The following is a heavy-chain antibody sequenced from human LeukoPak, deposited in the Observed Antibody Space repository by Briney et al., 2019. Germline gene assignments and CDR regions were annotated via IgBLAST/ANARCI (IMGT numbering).Heavy chain of an antibody. V-gene: IGHV3-64*02. J-gene: IGHJ6*03. CDR3: ARGPSSYFYMDV. CDR2: ITANARSK. CDR1: GFTFSDYT. Sequence: QSGGSLRLSCAGSGFTFSDYTMHWVRQGPGKGLEYVSAITANARSKYHADSARGRFTISRDNSKDTLYLQMGSLRPEDTAVYYCARGPSSYFYMDVWGKGTTVTISS.